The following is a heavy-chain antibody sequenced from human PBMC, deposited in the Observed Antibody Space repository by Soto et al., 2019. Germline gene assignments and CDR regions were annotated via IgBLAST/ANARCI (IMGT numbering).Heavy chain of an antibody. D-gene: IGHD3-3*01. Sequence: ASGKVSCKASGYTFTSYVISLLLQAPVQVLEWMRCMNPNSGNTGYAQKFQGRVTMTRNTSISTAYMELSSLRSEDTAVYYCARGTRPVISYDFWSGYFPPYGMDVWGQGTTVTVSS. CDR1: GYTFTSYV. CDR3: ARGTRPVISYDFWSGYFPPYGMDV. V-gene: IGHV1-8*02. J-gene: IGHJ6*02. CDR2: MNPNSGNT.